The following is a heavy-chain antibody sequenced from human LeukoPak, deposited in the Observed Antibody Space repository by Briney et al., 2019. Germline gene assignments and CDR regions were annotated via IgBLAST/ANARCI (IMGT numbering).Heavy chain of an antibody. Sequence: PGRSLRLSCAASGFTFSSYGMHWVRQAPGKGLEWVAVISYDGSNKYYADSVKGRFTISRDNSKNTLYLQMNSLRAEDTAVYYCARDSPQNCGGDCYSFDYGMDVWGQGTTVTVSS. J-gene: IGHJ6*02. V-gene: IGHV3-30*12. CDR3: ARDSPQNCGGDCYSFDYGMDV. CDR1: GFTFSSYG. D-gene: IGHD2-21*02. CDR2: ISYDGSNK.